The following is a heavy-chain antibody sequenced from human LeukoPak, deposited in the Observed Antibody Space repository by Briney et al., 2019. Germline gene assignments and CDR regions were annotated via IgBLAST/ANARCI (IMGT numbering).Heavy chain of an antibody. CDR2: SEGDDSTT. J-gene: IGHJ5*02. CDR1: GFTIGRLW. V-gene: IGHV3-74*03. Sequence: PGGSLRLSCAASGFTIGRLWMRWVRQAPGKGLVWVSRSEGDDSTTTYADSVKGRFTVSRDTAKNTLYLQMNSLRVEDTAVYYCAKLDWLDPWGQGTLVTVSP. CDR3: AKLDWLDP.